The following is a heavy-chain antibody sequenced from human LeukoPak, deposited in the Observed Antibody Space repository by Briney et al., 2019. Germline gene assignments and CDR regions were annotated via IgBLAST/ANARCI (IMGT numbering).Heavy chain of an antibody. CDR3: ARYYGSGSYYWDY. CDR2: INPSGGST. V-gene: IGHV1-46*01. D-gene: IGHD3-10*01. J-gene: IGHJ4*02. CDR1: GYTFTSYG. Sequence: GASVKVSCKASGYTFTSYGISWVRQAPGQGLEWMGIINPSGGSTSYAQKFQGRVTMTRDTSTSTVYMELSSLRSEDTAVYYCARYYGSGSYYWDYWGQGTLVTVSS.